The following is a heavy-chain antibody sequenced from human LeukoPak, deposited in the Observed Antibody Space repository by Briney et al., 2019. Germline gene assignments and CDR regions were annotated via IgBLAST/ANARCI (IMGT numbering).Heavy chain of an antibody. CDR2: ITGSGSSL. CDR1: GFTFINYS. Sequence: PGGALRLSCAASGFTFINYSMNWVRQAPGKGLEWVSCITGSGSSLYYADSVKGRFTISRDTAKNSLYLRMNSLRAEDTAVYYCARVGYCSSTSCPRNFDYWGQGTLVTVSS. J-gene: IGHJ4*02. D-gene: IGHD2-2*01. CDR3: ARVGYCSSTSCPRNFDY. V-gene: IGHV3-48*04.